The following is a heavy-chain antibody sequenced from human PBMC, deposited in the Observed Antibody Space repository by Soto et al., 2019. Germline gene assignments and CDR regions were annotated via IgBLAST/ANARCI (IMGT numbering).Heavy chain of an antibody. Sequence: ASVKVSCKASGFTFTSSAVQWVRQALGQRLEWIGWIVVGSGNTNYAQKFQERVTITRDMSTSTAYMELSSLRSEDTAVYYCAAGSIRRSGSLDWFDPWGQGTLVTVSS. CDR1: GFTFTSSA. CDR2: IVVGSGNT. D-gene: IGHD3-10*01. V-gene: IGHV1-58*01. CDR3: AAGSIRRSGSLDWFDP. J-gene: IGHJ5*02.